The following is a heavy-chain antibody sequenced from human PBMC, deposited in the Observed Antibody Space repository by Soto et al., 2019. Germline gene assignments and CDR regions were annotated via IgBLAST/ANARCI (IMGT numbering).Heavy chain of an antibody. CDR1: GFTFSSYG. D-gene: IGHD3-22*01. Sequence: PGGSLRLSCAASGFTFSSYGMHWVRQAPGKGLEWVAVISYDGSNKYYADSVKGRFTISRDNSKNTLYLQMNSLRAEDTAVYYCARSTYYDSSGYYHWGQGTLVTVSS. CDR2: ISYDGSNK. CDR3: ARSTYYDSSGYYH. J-gene: IGHJ5*02. V-gene: IGHV3-30*03.